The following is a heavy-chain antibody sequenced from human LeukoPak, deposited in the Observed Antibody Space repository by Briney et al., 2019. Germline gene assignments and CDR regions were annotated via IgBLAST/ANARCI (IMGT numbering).Heavy chain of an antibody. V-gene: IGHV1-2*02. CDR2: INPNSGGT. CDR3: ARVSAADPGYYGMDV. J-gene: IGHJ6*02. CDR1: GYTFTGYY. D-gene: IGHD6-13*01. Sequence: GASVKVSCKASGYTFTGYYMHWVRQAPGQGLEWMGWINPNSGGTNYAQKFQGRVTMTRDTSISTAYMELSRLRSDDTAVYYCARVSAADPGYYGMDVWGQGTTVTVSS.